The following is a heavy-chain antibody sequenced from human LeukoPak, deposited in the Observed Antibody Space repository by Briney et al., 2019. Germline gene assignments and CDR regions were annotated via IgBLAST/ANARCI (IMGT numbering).Heavy chain of an antibody. CDR2: IYHSGST. CDR1: GYSISSGYY. V-gene: IGHV4-38-2*01. J-gene: IGHJ4*02. Sequence: PSETLSLTCAVSGYSISSGYYWGWIRQPPGKGLEWIGSIYHSGSTYYNPSLKSRVTISVDTSKNQFSLKLSSVTAADTAVYYCARGTALDYWGQGTLATVSS. CDR3: ARGTALDY.